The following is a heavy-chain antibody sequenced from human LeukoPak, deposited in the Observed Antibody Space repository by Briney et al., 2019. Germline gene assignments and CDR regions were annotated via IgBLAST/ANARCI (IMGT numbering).Heavy chain of an antibody. D-gene: IGHD2-2*01. V-gene: IGHV1-8*02. CDR2: RNPNNGDS. CDR3: SRTTSVTASGYEY. J-gene: IGHJ1*01. CDR1: GYTFTNYH. Sequence: GASVNLSCKASGYTFTNYHINWVRQATGQGRELMGWRNPNNGDSVYAQKLQDRVTITRDTSRNTLCMELRSLRADDTAVYFWSRTTSVTASGYEYWGEGTLVTVS.